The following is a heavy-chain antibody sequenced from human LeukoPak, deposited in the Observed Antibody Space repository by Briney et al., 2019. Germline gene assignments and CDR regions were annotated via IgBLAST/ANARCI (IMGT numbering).Heavy chain of an antibody. J-gene: IGHJ4*02. Sequence: ASVKVSCKVSGYTLTELSMHWVRQAPGKGLEWMGGFDPEDGETIYAQKFQGRVTMTEDTSTDTAYMELSSLRSEDTAVYCCATAVVDGSGSYHGLDYWGQGTLVTVSS. CDR2: FDPEDGET. CDR3: ATAVVDGSGSYHGLDY. D-gene: IGHD3-10*01. V-gene: IGHV1-24*01. CDR1: GYTLTELS.